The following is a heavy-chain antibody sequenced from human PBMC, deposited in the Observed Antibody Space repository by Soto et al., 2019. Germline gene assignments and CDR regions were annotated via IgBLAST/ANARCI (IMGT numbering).Heavy chain of an antibody. Sequence: GGSLRLSCATSGFTFGSIGMHWVRQPPGKRLEWVALMSSDGNNQYYGDSVKGRFTISRDTSKNTLYLQVNSLRPDDTAVYYCAKAYSGPFDIWGQGTMVTVSS. CDR3: AKAYSGPFDI. CDR2: MSSDGNNQ. D-gene: IGHD1-26*01. V-gene: IGHV3-30*02. J-gene: IGHJ3*02. CDR1: GFTFGSIG.